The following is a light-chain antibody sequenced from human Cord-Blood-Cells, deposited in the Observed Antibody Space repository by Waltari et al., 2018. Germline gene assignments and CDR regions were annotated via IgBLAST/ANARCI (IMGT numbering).Light chain of an antibody. CDR3: CSYAGSSIVV. CDR2: EVS. CDR1: SSDVGSYNL. V-gene: IGLV2-23*02. J-gene: IGLJ2*01. Sequence: QSALTQPASVSGSPGQSITISCTGTSSDVGSYNLVSWYQQHPGKAPKLMIYEVSKRPSGFSSRFSGSKSGNTASLTISGLQAEDEADYYCCSYAGSSIVVFGGGTKLTVL.